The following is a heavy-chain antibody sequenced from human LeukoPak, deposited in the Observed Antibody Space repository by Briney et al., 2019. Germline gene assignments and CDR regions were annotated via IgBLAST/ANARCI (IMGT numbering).Heavy chain of an antibody. V-gene: IGHV3-20*04. Sequence: GGSLRLSCAASGFTFADYGMSWVRQAPGKGLEWVCGINWNGGSTGYADTVKGRFTISRDTANNSLYLQMNSLRAEDTVLYYCARAVFGVVSEFDYWGQGTLVAVSS. J-gene: IGHJ4*02. CDR2: INWNGGST. CDR3: ARAVFGVVSEFDY. D-gene: IGHD3-3*01. CDR1: GFTFADYG.